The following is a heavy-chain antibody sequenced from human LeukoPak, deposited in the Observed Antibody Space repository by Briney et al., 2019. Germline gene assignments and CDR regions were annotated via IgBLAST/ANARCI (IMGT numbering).Heavy chain of an antibody. D-gene: IGHD2-15*01. V-gene: IGHV3-23*01. J-gene: IGHJ3*02. Sequence: PGGSLRLSCAASGFTFSSYGMSWVRQAPGKGLEWVSAISGSGGSTYYADSVKGRFTISRDNSKNTLYLQMNSLRAEDTAVYYCASWKVVISNGGSDIWGQGTMVTVSS. CDR1: GFTFSSYG. CDR3: ASWKVVISNGGSDI. CDR2: ISGSGGST.